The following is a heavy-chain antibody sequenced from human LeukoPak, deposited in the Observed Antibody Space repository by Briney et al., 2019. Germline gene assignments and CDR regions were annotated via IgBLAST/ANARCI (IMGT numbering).Heavy chain of an antibody. CDR2: ISDSGGRT. CDR1: GFTFSSYA. V-gene: IGHV3-23*01. J-gene: IGHJ4*02. D-gene: IGHD4-17*01. CDR3: AKDITEPTVTTSGFDY. Sequence: PGGSLRLSCAASGFTFSSYAMTWVRQAPGKGLEWVSSISDSGGRTYHADSVRGRFTISRDNSKNTLFVQMNSLRAEDTALYYCAKDITEPTVTTSGFDYWGQGTLVTVSS.